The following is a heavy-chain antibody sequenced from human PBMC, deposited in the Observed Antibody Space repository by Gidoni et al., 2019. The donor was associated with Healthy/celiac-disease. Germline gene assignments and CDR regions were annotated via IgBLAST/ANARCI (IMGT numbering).Heavy chain of an antibody. CDR1: GFTFSSYG. D-gene: IGHD5-12*01. CDR2: IWYDGSNK. V-gene: IGHV3-33*01. J-gene: IGHJ3*02. CDR3: ARDLSRDGYKIKRDLGAFDI. Sequence: QVQLVESGGGVVQPGRSLRLSCAASGFTFSSYGLHWVRQAPGKGLEWVAVIWYDGSNKYYADSVKGRFTISRDNSKNTLYLQMNSLRAEDTAVYYCARDLSRDGYKIKRDLGAFDIWGQGTMVTVSS.